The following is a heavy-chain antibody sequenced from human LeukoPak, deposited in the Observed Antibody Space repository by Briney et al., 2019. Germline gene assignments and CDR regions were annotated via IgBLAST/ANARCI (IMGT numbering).Heavy chain of an antibody. D-gene: IGHD2-15*01. CDR3: AREATYGDIVVVVAGDLDY. J-gene: IGHJ4*02. CDR1: GFTFSSYW. Sequence: GGSLRLSCAASGFTFSSYWMSWVRQAPGKGLEWVANIKQDGSEKYYVDSVKGRFTISRDNAKNSLYLQMNSLRAEDTAVYYCAREATYGDIVVVVAGDLDYWGQGTLVTVSS. V-gene: IGHV3-7*01. CDR2: IKQDGSEK.